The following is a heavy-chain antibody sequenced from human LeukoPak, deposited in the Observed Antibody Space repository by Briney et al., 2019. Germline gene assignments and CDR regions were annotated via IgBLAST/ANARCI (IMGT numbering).Heavy chain of an antibody. CDR1: GYTFTSYG. J-gene: IGHJ5*02. D-gene: IGHD3-22*01. V-gene: IGHV1-18*01. CDR2: ISAYNGNT. CDR3: ARDVGYYPLNWFDP. Sequence: ASVKVSCKASGYTFTSYGISWVRQAPGQGLEWMGWISAYNGNTNYAQKLQGRVTMTTDTSTSTAYMELRSLRSDDTAVYYCARDVGYYPLNWFDPWGQGTLVTVSS.